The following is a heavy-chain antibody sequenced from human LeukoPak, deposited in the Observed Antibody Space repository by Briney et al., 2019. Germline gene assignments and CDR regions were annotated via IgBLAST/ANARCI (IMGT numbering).Heavy chain of an antibody. CDR3: MAESSSPWEGY. Sequence: PGGSLRLSCAASGFTFSSYWMHWVRQAPGKGLVWVSRINSDGSSITYADSVKGRFTISRDNAKNTLYLQMNSLRVEDTAVYYCMAESSSPWEGYWGQGTLVTVSS. CDR1: GFTFSSYW. CDR2: INSDGSSI. D-gene: IGHD6-6*01. J-gene: IGHJ4*02. V-gene: IGHV3-74*03.